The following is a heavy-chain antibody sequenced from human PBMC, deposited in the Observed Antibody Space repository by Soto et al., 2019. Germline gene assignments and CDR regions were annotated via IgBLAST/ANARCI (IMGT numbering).Heavy chain of an antibody. CDR1: GGSFTSTNYF. CDR2: MYYNGNT. CDR3: ARLQIYDSRPAPTPICHP. Sequence: SETLSLTCTVSGGSFTSTNYFWGWIRQPPGKGLEWIGYMYYNGNTFYSPSLKSRVTMSVDTSKRQFSLDLRSVTAADTAMYYCARLQIYDSRPAPTPICHPCGLGAMVTVSS. D-gene: IGHD3-22*01. V-gene: IGHV4-39*01. J-gene: IGHJ5*02.